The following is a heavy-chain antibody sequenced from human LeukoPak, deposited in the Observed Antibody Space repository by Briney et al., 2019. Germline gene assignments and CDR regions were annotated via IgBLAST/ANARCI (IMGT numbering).Heavy chain of an antibody. CDR3: ARTYYYGAGRYFLDV. J-gene: IGHJ6*03. D-gene: IGHD3-10*01. Sequence: SETLSLTCTVSGDSINTYYWSWIRQPPGKGLEWIGYIYYLGSTNYNPSLKSRVTMSVDTSNNQFSLSLSSVTAAGTAMYFCARTYYYGAGRYFLDVWGKGNTVTVSS. CDR1: GDSINTYY. CDR2: IYYLGST. V-gene: IGHV4-59*08.